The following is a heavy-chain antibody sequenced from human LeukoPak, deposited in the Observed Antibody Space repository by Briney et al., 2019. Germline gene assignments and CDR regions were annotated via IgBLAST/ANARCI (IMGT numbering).Heavy chain of an antibody. CDR3: ARDLGGYQLRHAFDI. D-gene: IGHD2-2*01. CDR1: GFTFSSYW. J-gene: IGHJ3*02. CDR2: ISYDGSNK. V-gene: IGHV3-30-3*01. Sequence: PGGSLRLSCAASGFTFSSYWMSWVRQAPGKGLEWVAVISYDGSNKYYADSVKGRFTISRDNSKNTLYLQMNSLRAEDTAVYYCARDLGGYQLRHAFDIWGQGTMVTVSS.